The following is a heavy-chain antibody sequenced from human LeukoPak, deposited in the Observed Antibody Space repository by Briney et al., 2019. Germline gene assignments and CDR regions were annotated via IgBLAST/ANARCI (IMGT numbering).Heavy chain of an antibody. Sequence: QTGGSLRLSCVASGFKFSNYYMSWVRQAPGKGLEWVSIIFTGGSTFYADSVKGRFTISRHISNNTLYLQMNRLRTEDTAVYFCARDLGEGYFDYWGLGTPVTVSS. CDR2: IFTGGST. V-gene: IGHV3-53*04. CDR1: GFKFSNYY. CDR3: ARDLGEGYFDY. J-gene: IGHJ4*02. D-gene: IGHD3-10*01.